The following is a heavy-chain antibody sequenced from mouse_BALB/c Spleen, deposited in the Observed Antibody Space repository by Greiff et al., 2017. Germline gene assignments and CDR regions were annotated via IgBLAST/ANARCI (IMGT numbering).Heavy chain of an antibody. Sequence: EVQGVESGGGLVQPGGSRKLSCAASGFTFSSFGMHWVRQAPEKGLEWVAYISSGSSTIYYADTVKGRFTISRDNPKNTLFLQMTSLRSEDTAMYYCASYYDYAMDYWGQGTSVTVSS. CDR2: ISSGSSTI. D-gene: IGHD2-4*01. J-gene: IGHJ4*01. CDR1: GFTFSSFG. CDR3: ASYYDYAMDY. V-gene: IGHV5-17*02.